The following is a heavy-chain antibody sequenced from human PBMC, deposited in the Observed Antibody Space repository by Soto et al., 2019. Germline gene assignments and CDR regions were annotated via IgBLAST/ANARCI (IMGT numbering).Heavy chain of an antibody. D-gene: IGHD2-21*02. CDR2: IRSKAYGGTT. CDR3: TSLLHCGGDCYVDY. J-gene: IGHJ4*02. Sequence: GGSLRLSCTASGFTFGDYAMSWVRQAPGKGLEWVGFIRSKAYGGTTEYAASVKGRFTISRDNSKSTAYLQMNSLKTEDTAVYYCTSLLHCGGDCYVDYWGQGTLVTVSS. V-gene: IGHV3-49*04. CDR1: GFTFGDYA.